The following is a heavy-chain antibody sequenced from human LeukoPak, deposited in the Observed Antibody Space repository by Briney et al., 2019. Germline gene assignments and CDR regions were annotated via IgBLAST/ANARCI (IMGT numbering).Heavy chain of an antibody. V-gene: IGHV5-10-1*01. CDR3: ARLTYYYDSSGYYLLH. D-gene: IGHD3-22*01. Sequence: GESLRISCKGSGYSFTSYWISWVRQMPGKGLEWMGRIDPSDSYTNYSPSFQGHVTISADKSISTAYLQWSSLKASDTAMYYCARLTYYYDSSGYYLLHWGQGTLVTVSS. CDR2: IDPSDSYT. J-gene: IGHJ1*01. CDR1: GYSFTSYW.